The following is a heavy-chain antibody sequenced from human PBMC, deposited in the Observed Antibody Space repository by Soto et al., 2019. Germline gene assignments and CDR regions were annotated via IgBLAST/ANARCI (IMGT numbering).Heavy chain of an antibody. J-gene: IGHJ4*02. D-gene: IGHD3-3*01. Sequence: QVQLQESGPGLVKPSQTLSLTCTVSGASISSGGSYWSWIRQRPGKGLEWIGYIFYSGSFYYTPSLKSRVMISPDSSKNQFSLRLTSVTAADTAVYYCARAPETPPIFGVVRPYFFDYWGQGTLVTVSS. V-gene: IGHV4-31*03. CDR2: IFYSGSF. CDR1: GASISSGGSY. CDR3: ARAPETPPIFGVVRPYFFDY.